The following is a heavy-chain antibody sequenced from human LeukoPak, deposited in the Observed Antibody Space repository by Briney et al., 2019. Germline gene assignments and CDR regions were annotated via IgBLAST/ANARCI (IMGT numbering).Heavy chain of an antibody. Sequence: PSETLSLTCAVYGGSFSGYYWSWIRQPPGKGLEWIGEINHSGSTNYNPSLKSRVTISVDTSKNQFSLKLSSVTAADTAVYYCARRTVTNYYYYMDVWGKGTTVTVSS. CDR3: ARRTVTNYYYYMDV. J-gene: IGHJ6*03. CDR2: INHSGST. CDR1: GGSFSGYY. V-gene: IGHV4-34*01. D-gene: IGHD4-17*01.